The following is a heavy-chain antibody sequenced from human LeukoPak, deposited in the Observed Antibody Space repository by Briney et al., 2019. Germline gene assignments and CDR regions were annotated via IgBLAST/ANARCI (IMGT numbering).Heavy chain of an antibody. Sequence: GGSLRLSCVASGFTFSRYWMHWVRQAPGKGLVWVSRIDSDGSSTSYADSVKGRFTISRDNAKNTLYLQMISLRAEDTAVYYCARDKGSNWGLKMYYYYGMDVWGQGTTVTVSS. CDR1: GFTFSRYW. D-gene: IGHD7-27*01. V-gene: IGHV3-74*01. J-gene: IGHJ6*02. CDR3: ARDKGSNWGLKMYYYYGMDV. CDR2: IDSDGSST.